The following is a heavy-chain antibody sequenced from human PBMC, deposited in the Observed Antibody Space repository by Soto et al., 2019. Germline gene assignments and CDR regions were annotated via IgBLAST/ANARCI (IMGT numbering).Heavy chain of an antibody. V-gene: IGHV3-23*01. CDR3: AKDLLGAAILTGSYAFDY. Sequence: GGSLRLPCAASGFTFSSYEMSWVRQAPGKGLEWVSAISGCGASTYYADSMKGRFTITRENTKNTLYLQMNSLRAEDTAVYYFAKDLLGAAILTGSYAFDYWGQGTLVTVSS. CDR2: ISGCGAST. J-gene: IGHJ4*02. CDR1: GFTFSSYE. D-gene: IGHD3-9*01.